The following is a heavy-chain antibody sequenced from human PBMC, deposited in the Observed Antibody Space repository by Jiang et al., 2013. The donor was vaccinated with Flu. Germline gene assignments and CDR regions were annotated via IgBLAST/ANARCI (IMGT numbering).Heavy chain of an antibody. CDR1: GFTFSTYG. CDR2: ISYDGSHK. CDR3: AKSYNSFARKRGLTGYYTDY. V-gene: IGHV3-30*18. D-gene: IGHD3-9*01. J-gene: IGHJ4*02. Sequence: VQLLESGGGVVQPGRSLRLSCAASGFTFSTYGMHWVRQAPGKGLEWVAVISYDGSHKYYADSGKGRFTISRDNSKNTLYLQMNSLRAEDTAVYYCAKSYNSFARKRGLTGYYTDYWGQGTLVTVSS.